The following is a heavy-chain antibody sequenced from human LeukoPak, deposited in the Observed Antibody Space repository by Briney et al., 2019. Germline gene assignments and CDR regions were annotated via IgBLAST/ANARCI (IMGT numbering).Heavy chain of an antibody. CDR2: IIPIFGTA. CDR3: ALTLPSRGLRSYYYMDV. Sequence: SVKVSCKASGGTFSSYAISWVRQAPGQGLEWMGGIIPIFGTADYAQKFQGRVTITADESTSTAYMELSSLRSEDTAVYYCALTLPSRGLRSYYYMDVWGKGTTVTVSS. J-gene: IGHJ6*03. CDR1: GGTFSSYA. V-gene: IGHV1-69*13. D-gene: IGHD4-17*01.